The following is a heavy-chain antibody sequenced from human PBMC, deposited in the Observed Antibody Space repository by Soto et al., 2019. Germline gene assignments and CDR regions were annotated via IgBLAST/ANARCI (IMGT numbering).Heavy chain of an antibody. V-gene: IGHV4-59*08. Sequence: SETLSLTCTVSGGSLTSYYWSWIRQPPGKGLEWIGYIYYSGSTYYNPSLKSRVTISVDTSKNQFSLKLSSVTAADTAVYYCARVNPFTGYYDSSGHSDYWGQGTLVTVSS. D-gene: IGHD3-22*01. CDR1: GGSLTSYY. J-gene: IGHJ4*02. CDR3: ARVNPFTGYYDSSGHSDY. CDR2: IYYSGST.